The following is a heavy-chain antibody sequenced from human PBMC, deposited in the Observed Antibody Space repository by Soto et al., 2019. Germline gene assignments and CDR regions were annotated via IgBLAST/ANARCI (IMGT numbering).Heavy chain of an antibody. J-gene: IGHJ4*02. CDR2: INPNSGGT. D-gene: IGHD6-13*01. CDR1: GYTFTGYY. Sequence: ASVKVSCKASGYTFTGYYMHWLRQAPGQGLEWMGWINPNSGGTNYAQKFQGWVTMTRDTSISTAYMELSRLRSDDTAVYYCARDLGIAAAGLDYWGQGTLVTVSS. V-gene: IGHV1-2*04. CDR3: ARDLGIAAAGLDY.